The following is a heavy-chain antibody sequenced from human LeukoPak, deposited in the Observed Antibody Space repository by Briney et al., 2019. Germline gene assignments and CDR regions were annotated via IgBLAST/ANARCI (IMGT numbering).Heavy chain of an antibody. Sequence: SSQTLSLTCTVSGDSISSGSFYWSWIRQAAGKGLEWIGRIYTSGSTNYNPSLKSRVTISVDTSKNQFSLKLSSVTAADTAVYYCARVAGNPYYYYYMDVWGKGTTVTISS. V-gene: IGHV4-61*02. J-gene: IGHJ6*03. D-gene: IGHD4-23*01. CDR3: ARVAGNPYYYYYMDV. CDR2: IYTSGST. CDR1: GDSISSGSFY.